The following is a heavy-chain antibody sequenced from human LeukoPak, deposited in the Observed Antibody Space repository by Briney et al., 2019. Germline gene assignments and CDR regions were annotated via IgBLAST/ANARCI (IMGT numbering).Heavy chain of an antibody. CDR3: ARGLPLDAFDI. Sequence: SETLSLTCAVYGGSFSGYYWSWIRQPPGKGLEWIGEINHSGSTNNNPSLKSRVTISVDTSKNQFSLKLSSVTAADTAVYYCARGLPLDAFDIWGQGTMVTVSS. J-gene: IGHJ3*02. CDR1: GGSFSGYY. V-gene: IGHV4-34*01. CDR2: INHSGST.